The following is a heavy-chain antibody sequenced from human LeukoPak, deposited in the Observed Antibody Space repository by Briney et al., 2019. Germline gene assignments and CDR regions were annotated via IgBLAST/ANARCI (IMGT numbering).Heavy chain of an antibody. V-gene: IGHV3-49*04. CDR3: TKYQLLWGGWFDP. Sequence: PGGSLRLSCTASGFTFGDYAMSWVRQAPGKGLEWVGFIRSKAYGGTTEYAASVKGRFTISRDDSKSIAYLQMNSLKTEDTAVYYCTKYQLLWGGWFDPWGQGTLVTVSS. CDR1: GFTFGDYA. D-gene: IGHD2-2*01. J-gene: IGHJ5*02. CDR2: IRSKAYGGTT.